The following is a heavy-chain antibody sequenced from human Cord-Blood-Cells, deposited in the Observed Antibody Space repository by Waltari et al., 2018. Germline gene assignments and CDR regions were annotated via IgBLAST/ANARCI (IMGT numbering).Heavy chain of an antibody. V-gene: IGHV3-30-3*01. CDR1: GFTFSSYA. CDR2: ISYDGSNK. Sequence: QVQLVESGGGVVQPGRSLRLSCAASGFTFSSYAMPWVSQAPGKGLEWVAVISYDGSNKYYADYVKGRFTISRDNSKNTLYLQMNSLRAEDTAVYYCARDKNSGSYFDYWGQGTLVTVSS. CDR3: ARDKNSGSYFDY. J-gene: IGHJ4*02. D-gene: IGHD1-26*01.